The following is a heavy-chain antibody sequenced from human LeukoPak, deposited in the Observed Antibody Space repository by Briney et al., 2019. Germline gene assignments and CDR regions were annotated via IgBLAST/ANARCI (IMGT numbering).Heavy chain of an antibody. V-gene: IGHV3-30*03. D-gene: IGHD5-12*01. J-gene: IGHJ4*02. CDR1: GFTFSSYG. CDR2: ISYDGSNK. CDR3: ARGTGGGYGVPMDH. Sequence: GGSLRLSCAASGFTFSSYGMHWVRQAPGKGLEWVAVISYDGSNKYYADSVKGRFTISRDNSKNTLYLQMNSLRAEDTAVYYCARGTGGGYGVPMDHWGQGTLVTVSS.